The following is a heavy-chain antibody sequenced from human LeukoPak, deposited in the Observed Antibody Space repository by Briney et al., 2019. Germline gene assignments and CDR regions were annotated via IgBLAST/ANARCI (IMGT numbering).Heavy chain of an antibody. J-gene: IGHJ3*02. Sequence: GASVKVSCKASGYTFTGYYIHWVRQAPGQGLEWMGWMHPNSGDTNYPQKFQVRVALTRDTSISTAYMELRSLISDDTAVYYCARGTSGWSRAFDIWGQGTMVSVSS. CDR1: GYTFTGYY. CDR2: MHPNSGDT. CDR3: ARGTSGWSRAFDI. D-gene: IGHD6-19*01. V-gene: IGHV1-2*02.